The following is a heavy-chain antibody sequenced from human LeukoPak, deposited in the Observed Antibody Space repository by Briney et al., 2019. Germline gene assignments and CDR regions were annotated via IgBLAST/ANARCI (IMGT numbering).Heavy chain of an antibody. CDR2: ISNSGSTI. CDR3: ARELDFWSGYYTAPGY. J-gene: IGHJ4*02. Sequence: GGSLRLSCAASGFTFSDYFMTWIRQAPGKGPEWVSYISNSGSTIYYGDSVKGRFTVSRDNAKNSLYLQMNSHRADDTAVYYCARELDFWSGYYTAPGYWGQGTMVTVSS. CDR1: GFTFSDYF. V-gene: IGHV3-11*01. D-gene: IGHD3-3*01.